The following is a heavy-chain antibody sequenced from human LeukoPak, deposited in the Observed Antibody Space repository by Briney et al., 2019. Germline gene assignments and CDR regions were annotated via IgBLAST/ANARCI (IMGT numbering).Heavy chain of an antibody. CDR3: AKALPSSWYFFDY. V-gene: IGHV3-48*03. J-gene: IGHJ4*02. CDR1: GFTFFSSD. Sequence: GGSLRLSCAASGFTFFSSDMYGVRQALGKGLEWVSYISSSATTKYYADSVKGRFTISRDNAKSSLYLQMNSLRADDTAVYYCAKALPSSWYFFDYWGQGTLVTVSS. CDR2: ISSSATTK. D-gene: IGHD6-13*01.